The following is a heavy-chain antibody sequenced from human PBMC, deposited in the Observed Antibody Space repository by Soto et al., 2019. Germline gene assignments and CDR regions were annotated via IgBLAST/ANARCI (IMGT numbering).Heavy chain of an antibody. CDR2: VYWTGST. V-gene: IGHV4-39*01. J-gene: IGHJ4*02. CDR1: GYSITTNGYY. D-gene: IGHD2-8*01. CDR3: ARSHYTYGLLIDY. Sequence: PLETLSLTCSVSGYSITTNGYYWGWIRQPPGKGLQWIGNVYWTGSTFSHPSLTSRVFISVDTSKNEFSLRLTSVTAADTAVYYCARSHYTYGLLIDYWGPGTLVTVSS.